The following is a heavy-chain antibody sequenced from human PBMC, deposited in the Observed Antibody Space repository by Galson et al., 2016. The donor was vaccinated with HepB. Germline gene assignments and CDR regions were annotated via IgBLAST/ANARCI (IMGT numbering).Heavy chain of an antibody. J-gene: IGHJ4*02. Sequence: SLRLSCAASGFTFSTYAMSWVRQAPGKGLEWVSAISGSAGSTNYADSVKGRFTISRDKFKNTLYLQMNSLRAEDTALYYCAIDLRVPADYGSGSYWGQGTLVTVSS. V-gene: IGHV3-23*01. CDR1: GFTFSTYA. CDR2: ISGSAGST. CDR3: AIDLRVPADYGSGSY. D-gene: IGHD3-10*01.